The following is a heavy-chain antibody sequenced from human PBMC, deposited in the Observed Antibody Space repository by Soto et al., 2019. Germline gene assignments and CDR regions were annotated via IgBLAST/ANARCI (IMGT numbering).Heavy chain of an antibody. D-gene: IGHD6-19*01. CDR2: FDPEDGET. J-gene: IGHJ3*02. V-gene: IGHV1-24*01. Sequence: ASVKVSCKVSGYTLTELSMHWVRQAPGKGLEWMGGFDPEDGETIYAQKFQGRVTMTEDTSTDTAYMELSSLRSEDTAVYYCATEGGIAVAGTNAFDIWGKGTRVTVSS. CDR1: GYTLTELS. CDR3: ATEGGIAVAGTNAFDI.